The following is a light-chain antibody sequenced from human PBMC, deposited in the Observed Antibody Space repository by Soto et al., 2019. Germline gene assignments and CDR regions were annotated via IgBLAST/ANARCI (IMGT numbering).Light chain of an antibody. V-gene: IGKV1-5*01. Sequence: DIQMTQSPSTLPASVGDRVTITCRARQSISSWLAWYQQKPGKAPKLLIYDASILESGVPSRFSGSGSGTEFTLTISSLQPDDFATYYCQQYNSYRTFGQGTKVEIK. J-gene: IGKJ1*01. CDR3: QQYNSYRT. CDR2: DAS. CDR1: QSISSW.